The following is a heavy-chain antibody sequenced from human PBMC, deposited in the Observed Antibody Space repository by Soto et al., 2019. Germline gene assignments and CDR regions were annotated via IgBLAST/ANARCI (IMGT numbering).Heavy chain of an antibody. Sequence: VGSLRLSCVVSGLSLNNYAIAWVRHAPGKGLEFVSTIDVLDGAWYSDSVRGRLAISRDVSRNTVYLQMSSLRVEDTAIYFCSDWRAGGPVKLDHWGPGTRVTVSS. D-gene: IGHD2-15*01. V-gene: IGHV3-23*01. CDR3: SDWRAGGPVKLDH. CDR1: GLSLNNYA. J-gene: IGHJ4*02. CDR2: IDVLDGA.